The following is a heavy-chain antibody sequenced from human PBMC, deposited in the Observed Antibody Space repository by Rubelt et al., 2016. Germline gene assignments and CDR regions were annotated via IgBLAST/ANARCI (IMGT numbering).Heavy chain of an antibody. V-gene: IGHV1-3*01. CDR1: GYTFTSYA. D-gene: IGHD6-13*01. CDR2: INASNGNK. CDR3: ARMRGPYSSSGGEFDP. J-gene: IGHJ5*02. Sequence: QVQLVQSGAEVKKPGASVKVSCKASGYTFTSYAMHLVRQAPGQRLEWMGWINASNGNKKYSQKFQGRGTINRDTSAGTAYMELSSLRSEDTDVYDCARMRGPYSSSGGEFDPWGQGTLVTVSS.